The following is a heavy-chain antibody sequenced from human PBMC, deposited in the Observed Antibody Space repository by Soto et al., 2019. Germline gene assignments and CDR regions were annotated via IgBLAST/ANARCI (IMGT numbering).Heavy chain of an antibody. CDR2: IYYSGST. Sequence: TLSLTCTFSGCSISSGGYYWSWIRQHPGKGLEWIGYIYYSGSTYYNPSLKSRVTISMDTSKNQFSLKLSSVTAADTAVYYCAGGQGAVAGTGDYWGQGTLVTVSS. D-gene: IGHD6-19*01. V-gene: IGHV4-31*03. J-gene: IGHJ4*02. CDR3: AGGQGAVAGTGDY. CDR1: GCSISSGGYY.